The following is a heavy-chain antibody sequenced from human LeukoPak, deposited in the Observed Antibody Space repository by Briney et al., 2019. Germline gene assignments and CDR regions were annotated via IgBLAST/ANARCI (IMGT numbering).Heavy chain of an antibody. CDR1: GFTFSSYA. D-gene: IGHD1-1*01. CDR2: TSSDGNIK. CDR3: ARDTVPATARHFDY. Sequence: GRSLRLSCAASGFTFSSYAMHWVRQAPGKGLEWVAVTSSDGNIKYYADSVKGRFTISRDNSKNTLYLQMNSLRGADTGVYYCARDTVPATARHFDYWGQGTLVTVSS. J-gene: IGHJ4*02. V-gene: IGHV3-30-3*01.